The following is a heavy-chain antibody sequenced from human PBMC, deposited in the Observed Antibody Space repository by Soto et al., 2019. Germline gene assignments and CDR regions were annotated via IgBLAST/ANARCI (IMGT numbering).Heavy chain of an antibody. CDR3: ARFTNALGDY. V-gene: IGHV4-34*01. J-gene: IGHJ4*02. D-gene: IGHD2-8*01. Sequence: KPSETLSLTCAVYGGSFSGYYWSWIRQPPGKGLEWIGEINHSGSTNYILSLKSRVTISVDTSKNQFSLKLRSVTAADTAMYYCARFTNALGDYWGQGTLVTVSS. CDR2: INHSGST. CDR1: GGSFSGYY.